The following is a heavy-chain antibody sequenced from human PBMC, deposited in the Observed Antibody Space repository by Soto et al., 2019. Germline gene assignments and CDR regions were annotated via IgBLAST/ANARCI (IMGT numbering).Heavy chain of an antibody. D-gene: IGHD1-1*01. CDR3: ARPGYNWNDDGKDY. V-gene: IGHV4-39*01. J-gene: IGHJ4*02. Sequence: QLQLQESGPGLVKPSETLSLTCTVSGGSISSSSYYWGWIRQPPGKGLEWIGSIYYSGSTYYNPSLKSRVTISVDTTKNQFSLKLSSVSAADTAVYYCARPGYNWNDDGKDYWGQGTLVTISS. CDR2: IYYSGST. CDR1: GGSISSSSYY.